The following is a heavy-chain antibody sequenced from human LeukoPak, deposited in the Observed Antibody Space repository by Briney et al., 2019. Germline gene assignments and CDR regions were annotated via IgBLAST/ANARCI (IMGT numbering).Heavy chain of an antibody. CDR2: INHSGST. D-gene: IGHD1-26*01. J-gene: IGHJ3*02. CDR3: ARGGLEVDYSGSYYGPVAFDI. CDR1: GGSFSGYY. Sequence: SETLSLTCAVYGGSFSGYYWSWIRQPPGKGLEWIGEINHSGSTNYNPSLKSRVTISVDTSKNQFSLKLSSVTAADTAVYYCARGGLEVDYSGSYYGPVAFDIWGQGTMVTVSS. V-gene: IGHV4-34*01.